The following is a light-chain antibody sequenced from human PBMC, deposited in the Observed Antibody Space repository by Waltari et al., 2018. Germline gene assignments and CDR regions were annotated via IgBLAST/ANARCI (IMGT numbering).Light chain of an antibody. J-gene: IGLJ3*02. CDR3: AAWDDSLNDWV. CDR2: SNN. Sequence: QSVLTQPPSASGTPGQRVTISCSGSSSNIGSNTVNWYQQRPGTAPKLLIYSNNRRASGVPDRFSGSKSGTSASLASSGLQSEDEADYYCAAWDDSLNDWVFGGGTKLTVL. V-gene: IGLV1-44*01. CDR1: SSNIGSNT.